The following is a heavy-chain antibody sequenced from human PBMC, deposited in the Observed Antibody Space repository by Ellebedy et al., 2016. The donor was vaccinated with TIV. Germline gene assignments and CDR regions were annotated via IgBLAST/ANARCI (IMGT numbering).Heavy chain of an antibody. Sequence: AASVKVSCKASGYTFTGYYMHWARQAPGQGLEWMGWINPNSGGTNYAQKFQGRVTMTRDTSISTAYMELSRLRSDDTAVYYCARVGFGGATTGSFDYWGQGTLVTVSS. CDR1: GYTFTGYY. V-gene: IGHV1-2*02. CDR3: ARVGFGGATTGSFDY. J-gene: IGHJ4*02. D-gene: IGHD1-26*01. CDR2: INPNSGGT.